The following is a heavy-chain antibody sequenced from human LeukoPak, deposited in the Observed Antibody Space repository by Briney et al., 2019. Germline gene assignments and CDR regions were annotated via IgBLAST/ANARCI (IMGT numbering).Heavy chain of an antibody. Sequence: SETLSLTCTVSGGSISSYYWSWIRQPPGKGLEWIGYIYYSGSTNYNPSLKSRVTISVDTSKNQFSLKLSSVTAADTAVYYCARDRAVAGTQAFDYWGQGTLVTVSS. V-gene: IGHV4-59*12. J-gene: IGHJ4*02. D-gene: IGHD6-19*01. CDR3: ARDRAVAGTQAFDY. CDR1: GGSISSYY. CDR2: IYYSGST.